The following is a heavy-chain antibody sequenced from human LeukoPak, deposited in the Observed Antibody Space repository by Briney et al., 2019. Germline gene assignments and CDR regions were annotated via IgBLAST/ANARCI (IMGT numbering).Heavy chain of an antibody. J-gene: IGHJ3*02. CDR2: INHSGST. Sequence: KPSETLSLTCAVYGXSFSGYYWSWIRQPPGKGLEWIGEINHSGSTNYNPSLKSRVTISVDTSKNQFSLKLSSVTAADTAVYYCARGENSSGWYVGDAFDIWGQGTMVTVSS. V-gene: IGHV4-34*01. CDR1: GXSFSGYY. D-gene: IGHD6-19*01. CDR3: ARGENSSGWYVGDAFDI.